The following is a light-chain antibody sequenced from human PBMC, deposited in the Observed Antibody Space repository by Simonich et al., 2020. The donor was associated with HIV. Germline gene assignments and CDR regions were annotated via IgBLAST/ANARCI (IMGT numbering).Light chain of an antibody. V-gene: IGLV2-14*03. J-gene: IGLJ2*01. Sequence: QSALTQPASVSGSPGQSITISCTGTSSDVGGYNYVSWYQQHPGKAPKLMFYDVSNRPSGVSKRFSGSKSGNTASLTISGLQAEDEADYYCAAWDDSLSGPVFGGGTKLTVL. CDR3: AAWDDSLSGPV. CDR1: SSDVGGYNY. CDR2: DVS.